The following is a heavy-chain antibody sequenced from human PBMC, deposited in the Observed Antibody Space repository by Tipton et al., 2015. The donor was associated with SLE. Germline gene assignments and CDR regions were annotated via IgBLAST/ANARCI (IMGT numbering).Heavy chain of an antibody. Sequence: GSLRLSCAASGFTFSSYSMNWVRQAPGKGLEWVSSISSISSDIYYADSVKGRFTISRDTAKNSLYLQMSSLRADDTAVYYCARADSILGVPDALDIWGHGTMVTVSS. V-gene: IGHV3-21*03. CDR1: GFTFSSYS. J-gene: IGHJ3*02. CDR2: ISSISSDI. CDR3: ARADSILGVPDALDI. D-gene: IGHD1-26*01.